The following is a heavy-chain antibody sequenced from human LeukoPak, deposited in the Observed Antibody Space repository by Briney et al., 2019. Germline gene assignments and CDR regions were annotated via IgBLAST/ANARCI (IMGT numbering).Heavy chain of an antibody. V-gene: IGHV3-30*03. CDR2: ISYDGSNK. CDR1: GFTFSNAW. Sequence: GGSLRLSCAASGFTFSNAWMSWVRQAPGKGLEWVAVISYDGSNKYYADSVKGRFTISRDNSKNTLYLQMNSLRAEDTAVYYCASLLISDCSSISCSNFDYWGQGALVTVSS. D-gene: IGHD2-2*01. CDR3: ASLLISDCSSISCSNFDY. J-gene: IGHJ4*02.